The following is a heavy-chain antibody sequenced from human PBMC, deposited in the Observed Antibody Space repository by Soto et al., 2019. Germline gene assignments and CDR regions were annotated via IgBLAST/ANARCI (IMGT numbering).Heavy chain of an antibody. V-gene: IGHV1-46*01. CDR1: GYTFTRYF. CDR3: ARFTDYYYGMDV. Sequence: GASVKVSCKASGYTFTRYFMHWVRQAPGQGLEWMGIINPSGGSTSYAQKFRGRVTMTRDTSTSTVYMEVSSLTSEDTAVYYCARFTDYYYGMDVWGQGTTVTVSS. CDR2: INPSGGST. J-gene: IGHJ6*02.